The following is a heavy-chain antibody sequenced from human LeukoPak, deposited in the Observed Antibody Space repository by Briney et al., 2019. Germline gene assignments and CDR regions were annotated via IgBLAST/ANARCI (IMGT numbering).Heavy chain of an antibody. D-gene: IGHD5-24*01. CDR3: ATNYGQRVGYYFDY. CDR1: GYTLTELS. J-gene: IGHJ4*02. CDR2: FDPEDGET. V-gene: IGHV1-24*01. Sequence: ASVKVSCKVSGYTLTELSMHWVRQAPGKGLEWMGGFDPEDGETIYAQKFQGRVTMTEGTSTDTAYMELSSLRSEDTAVYYCATNYGQRVGYYFDYWGQGTLVTVSS.